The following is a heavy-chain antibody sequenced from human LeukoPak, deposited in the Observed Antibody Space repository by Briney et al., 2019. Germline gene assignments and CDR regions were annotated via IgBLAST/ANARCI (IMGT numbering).Heavy chain of an antibody. J-gene: IGHJ3*01. D-gene: IGHD3-22*01. CDR2: IYYSGRI. Sequence: SETLSLTCTVSGGSISGYYWSWIRQHPGKGLEWLGFIYYSGRISYTPSLKSRITISVHPSKNQFSLNLSSVTASETAVYYCARHRGYVGAFDVWGRGTMVTVSS. CDR1: GGSISGYY. V-gene: IGHV4-59*08. CDR3: ARHRGYVGAFDV.